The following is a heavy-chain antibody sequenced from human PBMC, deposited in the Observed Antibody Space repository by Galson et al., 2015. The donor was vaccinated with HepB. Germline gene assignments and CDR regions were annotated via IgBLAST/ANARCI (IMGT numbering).Heavy chain of an antibody. CDR1: GDSVSSNSAA. D-gene: IGHD3-9*01. Sequence: CAISGDSVSSNSAAWNWIRQSPSRGLEWLGRTYYRSKWYNDYAVSVKSRITINPDTSKNQFSLQLNSVTPEDTAVYYCARAPDYDILTGYYEFDYWGQGTLVTVSS. CDR3: ARAPDYDILTGYYEFDY. J-gene: IGHJ4*02. V-gene: IGHV6-1*01. CDR2: TYYRSKWYN.